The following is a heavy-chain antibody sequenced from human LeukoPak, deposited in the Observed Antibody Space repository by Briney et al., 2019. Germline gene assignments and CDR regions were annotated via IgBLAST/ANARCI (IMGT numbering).Heavy chain of an antibody. CDR3: AKDTTAWWYHRAYMDV. Sequence: GGSLRLSCAASGFTFSSYAMSWVRQAPGGGLEWVSAISGRGDTTYHADSVKGRFTISRDNSENRLSLQMDSLRAEDTAVYFCAKDTTAWWYHRAYMDVWGKGTTVTVSS. D-gene: IGHD2-15*01. CDR2: ISGRGDTT. J-gene: IGHJ6*03. CDR1: GFTFSSYA. V-gene: IGHV3-23*01.